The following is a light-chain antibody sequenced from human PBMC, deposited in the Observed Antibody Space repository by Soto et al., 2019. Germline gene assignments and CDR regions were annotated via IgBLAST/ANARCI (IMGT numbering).Light chain of an antibody. CDR2: KAS. CDR1: QSISSW. V-gene: IGKV1-5*03. Sequence: TKSPSTMSASVGDRVTITCRASQSISSWLAWYQQKPGKAPKVLIYKASSLESGVPSRFSGSGSGTDFTLTISSLQPEDFATYYCQQANSFPRTFGQGTRLEI. CDR3: QQANSFPRT. J-gene: IGKJ5*01.